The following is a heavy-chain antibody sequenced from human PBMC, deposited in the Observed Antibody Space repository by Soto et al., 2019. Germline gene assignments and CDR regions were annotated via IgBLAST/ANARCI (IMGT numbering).Heavy chain of an antibody. CDR3: ARDTGYDHDAFDI. J-gene: IGHJ3*02. CDR2: ISTYNGNT. Sequence: GASVKVSCKTSGYTFNTYYISWLRQAPGQGLEWIGWISTYNGNTNYVPKFQGRITMTTDTSTSTDYMELSNLTSEDTAVYFCARDTGYDHDAFDIWGQGTRVTVSS. V-gene: IGHV1-18*01. D-gene: IGHD5-12*01. CDR1: GYTFNTYY.